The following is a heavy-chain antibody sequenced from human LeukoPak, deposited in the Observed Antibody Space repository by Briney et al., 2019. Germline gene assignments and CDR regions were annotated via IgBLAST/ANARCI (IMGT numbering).Heavy chain of an antibody. CDR2: IIPIFGTA. V-gene: IGHV1-69*05. J-gene: IGHJ6*03. Sequence: SVKDSCKASGGTFSSYAISWVRQAPGQGLEWMGGIIPIFGTANYAQKFQGRVTITTDESTSTAYMELSSLRSDDTAVYYCARAYSSGWWNYYYMDVWGKGTTVTVSS. D-gene: IGHD6-19*01. CDR1: GGTFSSYA. CDR3: ARAYSSGWWNYYYMDV.